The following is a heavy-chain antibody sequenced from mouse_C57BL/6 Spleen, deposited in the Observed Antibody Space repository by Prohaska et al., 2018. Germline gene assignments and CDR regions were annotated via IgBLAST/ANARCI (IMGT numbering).Heavy chain of an antibody. Sequence: PGASVKLSRKASGYTFTSYWMHWVKQRPGQGLEWIGMIHPNSGSTNYNEKFKSKATLTVDKSSSTAYMQLSSLTSEDSAVYYCARGHYYGSSYVDYAMDYWGQGTSVTVSS. CDR2: IHPNSGST. CDR3: ARGHYYGSSYVDYAMDY. D-gene: IGHD1-1*01. V-gene: IGHV1-64*01. J-gene: IGHJ4*01. CDR1: GYTFTSYW.